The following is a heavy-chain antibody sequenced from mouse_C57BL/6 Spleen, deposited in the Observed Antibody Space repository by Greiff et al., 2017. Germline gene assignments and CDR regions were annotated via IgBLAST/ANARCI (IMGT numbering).Heavy chain of an antibody. Sequence: EVQRVESGGGLVKPGGSLKLSCAASGFTFSSYAMSWVRQTPETRLEWVATISDGGSYTYYPDNVKGRFTIARDNAKNNLYLQMSHLKSEDTAMYYCARDYYGSFYFDYWGQGTTLTVSS. CDR1: GFTFSSYA. D-gene: IGHD1-1*01. V-gene: IGHV5-4*01. CDR2: ISDGGSYT. J-gene: IGHJ2*01. CDR3: ARDYYGSFYFDY.